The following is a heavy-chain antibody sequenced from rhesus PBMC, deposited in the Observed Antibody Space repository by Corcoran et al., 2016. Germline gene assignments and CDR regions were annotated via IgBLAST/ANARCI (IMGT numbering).Heavy chain of an antibody. CDR3: TRANWGSDY. CDR2: ITNGGDRT. Sequence: EVQLVESGGGLAKPGGSLRLSCAASGFTFSDYYMDWVRQAPGKGLEGVSRITNGGDRTWYADSVKDRFTISRENAKNTLYLQMNSLRPGDTAVYYCTRANWGSDYWGQGVLVTVSS. CDR1: GFTFSDYY. V-gene: IGHV3-178*01. D-gene: IGHD7-45*01. J-gene: IGHJ4*01.